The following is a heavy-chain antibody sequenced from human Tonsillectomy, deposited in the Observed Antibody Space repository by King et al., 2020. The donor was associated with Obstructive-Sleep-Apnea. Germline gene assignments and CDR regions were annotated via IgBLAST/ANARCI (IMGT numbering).Heavy chain of an antibody. Sequence: EVQLVESGAEVKKPGESLRISCKGSGYSFTSYWISWVRQMPGKGLEWMGRIDPSDSYTNYSPSFQGHVTISADKSISTAYLQWSSLKASDTAMYYCSRQGYCSSTSCYAYYYWGQGTLVTVSS. V-gene: IGHV5-10-1*01. CDR3: SRQGYCSSTSCYAYYY. CDR2: IDPSDSYT. D-gene: IGHD2-2*01. CDR1: GYSFTSYW. J-gene: IGHJ4*02.